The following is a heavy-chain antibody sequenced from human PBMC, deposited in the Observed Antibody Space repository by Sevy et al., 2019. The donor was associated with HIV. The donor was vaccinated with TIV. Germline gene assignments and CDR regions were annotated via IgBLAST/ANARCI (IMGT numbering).Heavy chain of an antibody. CDR3: ARVNCSGGSCYYYYGMDV. J-gene: IGHJ6*02. CDR1: GFTVSSNY. D-gene: IGHD2-15*01. V-gene: IGHV3-53*01. Sequence: GGSLRLSCAASGFTVSSNYMSWVRQAPGKGLEWVSVIYSGGSTYYADSVKGRFTIPRDNSKNTLYLQMNSLRAEDTAVYYCARVNCSGGSCYYYYGMDVWGQGTTVTVSS. CDR2: IYSGGST.